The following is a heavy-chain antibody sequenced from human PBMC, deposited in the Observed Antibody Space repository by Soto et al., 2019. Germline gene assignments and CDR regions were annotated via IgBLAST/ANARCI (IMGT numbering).Heavy chain of an antibody. CDR3: ARSGVSYCSGGSCYLSATLNNWFDP. CDR1: GGSISSYY. V-gene: IGHV4-59*01. CDR2: IYYSGST. Sequence: PSETLSLTCTVSGGSISSYYWSWIRQPPGKGLEWIGYIYYSGSTNYNPSLKSRVTISVDTSKNQFSLKLSSVTAADTAVYYCARSGVSYCSGGSCYLSATLNNWFDPWGQGTLVTVS. J-gene: IGHJ5*02. D-gene: IGHD2-15*01.